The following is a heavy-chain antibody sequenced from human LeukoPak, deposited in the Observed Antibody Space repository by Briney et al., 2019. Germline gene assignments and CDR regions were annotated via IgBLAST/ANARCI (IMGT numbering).Heavy chain of an antibody. V-gene: IGHV4-61*02. J-gene: IGHJ4*02. CDR2: IFTSGRT. D-gene: IGHD6-19*01. CDR1: GGSISSDTYY. Sequence: SETLSLTCTVSGGSISSDTYYWSWIRQPAGKGLEWIGRIFTSGRTDYNPSLRSRVAMSVDTSKNQFSPKLSSVTAADTAVYFCARVQFGAAGSFDCWGQGTLVTVSS. CDR3: ARVQFGAAGSFDC.